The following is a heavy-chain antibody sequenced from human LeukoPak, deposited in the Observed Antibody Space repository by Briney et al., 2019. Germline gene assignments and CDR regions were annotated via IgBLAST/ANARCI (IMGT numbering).Heavy chain of an antibody. V-gene: IGHV1-8*01. CDR3: TRSVRNGHIDY. D-gene: IGHD2-21*01. Sequence: ASVKVSCKASGYTFTSYDINWVRQATGQGLEWMGWMNPNSGNTGYAQKFQGRVTMTRSTSISTAYMELSSLRFEDTAVYYCTRSVRNGHIDYWGQGTLVTVST. CDR1: GYTFTSYD. J-gene: IGHJ4*02. CDR2: MNPNSGNT.